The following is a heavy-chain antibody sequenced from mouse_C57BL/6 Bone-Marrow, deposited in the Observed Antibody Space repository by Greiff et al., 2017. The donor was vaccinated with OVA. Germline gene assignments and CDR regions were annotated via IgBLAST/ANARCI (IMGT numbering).Heavy chain of an antibody. V-gene: IGHV2-2*01. J-gene: IGHJ3*01. D-gene: IGHD3-3*01. CDR1: GFSLTSYG. Sequence: QVQLQQSGPGLVQPSQSLSITCTVSGFSLTSYGVHWVRQSPGKGLEWLGVIWSGGSTDYNAAFISRLSISKDNSKSQVFFKMNSLQADDTAIYYCARNDRDRFAYWGQGTLVTVSA. CDR2: IWSGGST. CDR3: ARNDRDRFAY.